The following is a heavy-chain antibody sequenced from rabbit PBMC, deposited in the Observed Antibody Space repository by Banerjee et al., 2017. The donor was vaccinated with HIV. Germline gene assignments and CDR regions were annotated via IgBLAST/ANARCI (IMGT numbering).Heavy chain of an antibody. CDR2: INTNSGNS. Sequence: QEQLEESGGGLVQPEGSLTLTCTASGFSFSNNAWMCWVRQAPGKGLEWIACINTNSGNSVCSSWAQGRFTISKSSSITVTLTRTSLTAADTASYVCAIGGDVSSGFNLWGPGTLVTVS. CDR1: GFSFSNNAW. V-gene: IGHV1S45*01. D-gene: IGHD1-1*01. CDR3: AIGGDVSSGFNL. J-gene: IGHJ4*01.